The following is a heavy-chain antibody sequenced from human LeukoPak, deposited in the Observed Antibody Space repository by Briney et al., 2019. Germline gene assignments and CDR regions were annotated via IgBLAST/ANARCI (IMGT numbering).Heavy chain of an antibody. D-gene: IGHD1-26*01. CDR2: INADNGNT. CDR1: GYTFTNYA. CDR3: ARDIWYSGSYLHGMDV. J-gene: IGHJ6*02. Sequence: ASVKVSCKASGYTFTNYAMHWVRQAPGQRLEWMGWINADNGNTKYSQTFQGRVTLTRDTSASTVYMELSSLRSEDTAVYYCARDIWYSGSYLHGMDVWGQGTTVTVSS. V-gene: IGHV1-3*01.